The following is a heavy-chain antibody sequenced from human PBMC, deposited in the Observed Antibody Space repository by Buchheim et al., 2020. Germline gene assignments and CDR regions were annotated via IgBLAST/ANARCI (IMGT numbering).Heavy chain of an antibody. CDR2: INPNSGGT. Sequence: QVQLVQSGAEVKKPGASVKVSCKASGYTFTGYYMHWVRQAPGQGLEWMGWINPNSGGTNYEQKFQGWVTMTRDTSISTAYMELSRLRSDDTAVYYCARSPAYCGGDCYFDYWGQGTL. D-gene: IGHD2-21*02. CDR3: ARSPAYCGGDCYFDY. CDR1: GYTFTGYY. J-gene: IGHJ4*02. V-gene: IGHV1-2*04.